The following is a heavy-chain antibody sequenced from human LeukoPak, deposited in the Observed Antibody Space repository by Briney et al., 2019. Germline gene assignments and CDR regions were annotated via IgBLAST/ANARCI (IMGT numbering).Heavy chain of an antibody. V-gene: IGHV3-33*01. CDR2: IWYDGSNK. CDR1: GFTFSSYG. J-gene: IGHJ4*02. Sequence: RAGGSLRLSCAASGFTFSSYGMHWVRQAPGKGLEWVAVIWYDGSNKYYADSVKGRFTISRDNSKNTLYLQMNSLRAEDTAVYYCARETEVGATQNYFDYWGQGTLVTVSS. CDR3: ARETEVGATQNYFDY. D-gene: IGHD1-26*01.